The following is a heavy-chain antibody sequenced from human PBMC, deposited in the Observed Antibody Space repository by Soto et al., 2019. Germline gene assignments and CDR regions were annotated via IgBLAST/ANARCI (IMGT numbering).Heavy chain of an antibody. CDR1: GGSISSGGYS. V-gene: IGHV4-30-2*01. CDR2: IYHSGST. Sequence: SETLSLTCAVSGGSISSGGYSWSWIRQPPVKGLEWIGYIYHSGSTYYNPSLKSRVTISVDRSKNQFSLKLSSVTAADTAVYYCARDLSGSSRGGWFDPWGQGTLVTVSS. J-gene: IGHJ5*02. CDR3: ARDLSGSSRGGWFDP. D-gene: IGHD6-13*01.